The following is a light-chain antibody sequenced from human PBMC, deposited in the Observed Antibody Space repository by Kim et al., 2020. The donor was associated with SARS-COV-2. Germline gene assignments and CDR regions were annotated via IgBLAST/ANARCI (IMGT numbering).Light chain of an antibody. Sequence: SVALGETARITCGGNSIGSKIVHWYKQKPGQAPVLVIYRDNNRPSRIPERFSGSNSGNTAALTISRAQDGDEADYYCQVWDSTTVIFGGGTQLTVL. CDR1: SIGSKI. V-gene: IGLV3-9*01. CDR3: QVWDSTTVI. J-gene: IGLJ2*01. CDR2: RDN.